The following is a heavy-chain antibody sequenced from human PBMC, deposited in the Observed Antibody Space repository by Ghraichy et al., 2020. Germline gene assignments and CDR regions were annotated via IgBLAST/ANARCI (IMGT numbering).Heavy chain of an antibody. Sequence: GGSLRLSCAASGFTFSSYAMSWVRQAPGKGLEWVSAISGSGGSTYYPDSVKGRFTISRDNSKNTLYLQMNSLRAEDTAVYYCAKVRDYYDSSGYYRYYYYYGMDVWGQGTTVTVSS. CDR2: ISGSGGST. CDR1: GFTFSSYA. J-gene: IGHJ6*02. D-gene: IGHD3-22*01. CDR3: AKVRDYYDSSGYYRYYYYYGMDV. V-gene: IGHV3-23*01.